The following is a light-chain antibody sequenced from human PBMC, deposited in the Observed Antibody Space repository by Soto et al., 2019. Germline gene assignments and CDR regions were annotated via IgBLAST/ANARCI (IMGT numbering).Light chain of an antibody. Sequence: IVMTQSPATLSVSPGEGATLSCKASQTVYNNLAWYQQRPGQPPRLLIYDASTRATGISARFSGSGYGTEFTLTISSLQSEDFAVYFCQQCRNWPLTFGGGTKVEIK. CDR1: QTVYNN. CDR3: QQCRNWPLT. V-gene: IGKV3-15*01. CDR2: DAS. J-gene: IGKJ4*01.